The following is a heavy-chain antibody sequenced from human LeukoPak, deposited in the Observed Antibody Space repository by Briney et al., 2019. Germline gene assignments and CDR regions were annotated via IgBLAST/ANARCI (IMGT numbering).Heavy chain of an antibody. CDR2: ISSSGSTI. V-gene: IGHV3-11*01. CDR1: GFTFSDYY. J-gene: IGHJ3*02. D-gene: IGHD6-19*01. Sequence: GGSLRLSCAASGFTFSDYYMSWIRQAPGKGLEWVSYISSSGSTIYYADSVKGRFTISRDNAKNPLYLQMNSLRAEDTAVYYCAREGSGWYSKAFDIWGQGTMVTVSS. CDR3: AREGSGWYSKAFDI.